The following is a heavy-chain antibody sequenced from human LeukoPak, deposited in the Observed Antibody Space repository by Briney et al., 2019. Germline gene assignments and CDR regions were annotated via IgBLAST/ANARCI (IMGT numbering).Heavy chain of an antibody. J-gene: IGHJ4*02. CDR1: GYTFTGYY. V-gene: IGHV1-2*02. Sequence: ASVKVSCKASGYTFTGYYMHWVRQAPGQGLEWMGWTNPNSGGTNYAQKFQGRVTMTRDTSISTAYMELSRLRSDDTAVYYCARVLRGFWSAQNGILYYWGQGTLVTVSS. CDR3: ARVLRGFWSAQNGILYY. CDR2: TNPNSGGT. D-gene: IGHD3-3*01.